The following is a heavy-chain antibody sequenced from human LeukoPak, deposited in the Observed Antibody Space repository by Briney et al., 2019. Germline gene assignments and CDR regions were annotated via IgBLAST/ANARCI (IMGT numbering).Heavy chain of an antibody. Sequence: GGSLRLSCAASGFTFSSYAMTWVRQAPGKGLDWVSLISVSVGSTYYADSVKGRFTISRDNAKNSLYLQMNSLRAEDTAVYYCARGIAAAGHYYYMDVWGKGTTVTVSS. J-gene: IGHJ6*03. V-gene: IGHV3-23*01. CDR1: GFTFSSYA. CDR3: ARGIAAAGHYYYMDV. CDR2: ISVSVGST. D-gene: IGHD6-13*01.